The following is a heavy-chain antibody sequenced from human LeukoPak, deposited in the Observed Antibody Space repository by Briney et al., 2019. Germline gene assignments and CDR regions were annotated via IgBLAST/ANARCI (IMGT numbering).Heavy chain of an antibody. Sequence: GGSLRLSCAASGFTFSDYYMSWIRQAPGKGLEWVSYISSSCSTIFYADSVKGRFTISRDNDKNSLYLQMNSLRAEDTAVYYCARARFGYGDYVAYYYYYMDVWGKGTTVTISS. J-gene: IGHJ6*03. CDR1: GFTFSDYY. V-gene: IGHV3-11*01. CDR3: ARARFGYGDYVAYYYYYMDV. D-gene: IGHD4-17*01. CDR2: ISSSCSTI.